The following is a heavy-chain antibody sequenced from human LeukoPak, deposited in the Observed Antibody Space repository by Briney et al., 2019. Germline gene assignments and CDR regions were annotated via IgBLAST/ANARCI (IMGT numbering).Heavy chain of an antibody. Sequence: PSETLSLTCTVSGGSIRSSYYYWGWIRQPPGKGLEWIGSIYYSGSTYYNPSLKSRVTISVDTSKNQFSLKLSSVTAADTAVYYCARQLEYYYDSSGYSDAFDIWGQGTMVTVSS. CDR3: ARQLEYYYDSSGYSDAFDI. CDR2: IYYSGST. V-gene: IGHV4-39*01. CDR1: GGSIRSSYYY. D-gene: IGHD3-22*01. J-gene: IGHJ3*02.